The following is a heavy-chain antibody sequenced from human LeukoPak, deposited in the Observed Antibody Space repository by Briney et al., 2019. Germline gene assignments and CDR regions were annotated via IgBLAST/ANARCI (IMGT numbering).Heavy chain of an antibody. V-gene: IGHV6-1*01. CDR1: GDSVSSNSAA. CDR2: TYYRSKWYN. J-gene: IGHJ6*04. D-gene: IGHD3-10*01. Sequence: SQTLSLTCAISGDSVSSNSAAWHWLRQSPSRGLEWLGRTYYRSKWYNDYAVSVKSRITINPDTSKNQFSLQLNSVTPEDTAVYYCAREVTMVRGVIIIPYYYYGMDVWGKGTTVTVSS. CDR3: AREVTMVRGVIIIPYYYYGMDV.